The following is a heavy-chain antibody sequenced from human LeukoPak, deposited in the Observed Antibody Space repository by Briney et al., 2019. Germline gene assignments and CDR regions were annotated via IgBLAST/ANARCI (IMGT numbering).Heavy chain of an antibody. CDR1: GFTFSSYA. CDR3: ARVISGRPDY. V-gene: IGHV3-30*04. Sequence: GGSLRLSCAASGFTFSSYAMHWVRQAPGKGLEWVAVISYDGSNKYYADSVKGRFTISRDNSKNTLYLQMNSLRAEDTAVYYCARVISGRPDYWGQGTLVTVSS. CDR2: ISYDGSNK. D-gene: IGHD2-15*01. J-gene: IGHJ4*02.